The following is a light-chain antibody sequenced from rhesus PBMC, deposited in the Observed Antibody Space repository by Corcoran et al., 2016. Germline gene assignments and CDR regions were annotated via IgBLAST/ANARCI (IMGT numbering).Light chain of an antibody. Sequence: DIQMTQSPSSLSASVGDTVIITCRASQDMRNNSAWYQQKTGKAPTPLIQYASKLESGVPSRVSGSGSGTVFTLSLSRLQAGDFVIYYCQQHDNSPPTFGQGTKVEI. CDR3: QQHDNSPPT. CDR2: YAS. J-gene: IGKJ1*01. V-gene: IGKV1S14*01. CDR1: QDMRNN.